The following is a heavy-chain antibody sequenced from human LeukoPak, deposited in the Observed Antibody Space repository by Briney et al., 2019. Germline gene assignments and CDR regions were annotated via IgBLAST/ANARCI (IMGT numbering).Heavy chain of an antibody. Sequence: PSETLSLTCAVYGGSFSGYYWSWIRQPPGKGLEWIGEINHSGSTNYNPSLKSRVTISVDTSKNQFSLKLSSVTAADTAVYYCARDLTIFGVARFDPWARGPWSPSPQ. CDR3: ARDLTIFGVARFDP. D-gene: IGHD3-3*01. J-gene: IGHJ5*02. CDR2: INHSGST. V-gene: IGHV4-34*01. CDR1: GGSFSGYY.